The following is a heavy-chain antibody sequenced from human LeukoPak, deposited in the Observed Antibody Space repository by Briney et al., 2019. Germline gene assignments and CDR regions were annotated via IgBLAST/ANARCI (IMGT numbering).Heavy chain of an antibody. J-gene: IGHJ4*02. D-gene: IGHD3-10*01. V-gene: IGHV4-59*12. Sequence: PSETLSLTCTVSGDSLRGYSWSWVRQPPGRGLEWIGYIYYSGNTIHNPSLRSRVTISIDTSKNQFSMKLSSVTAADTAVYYCAGDFGSGSYRFDYWGQGTLVTVSS. CDR2: IYYSGNT. CDR3: AGDFGSGSYRFDY. CDR1: GDSLRGYS.